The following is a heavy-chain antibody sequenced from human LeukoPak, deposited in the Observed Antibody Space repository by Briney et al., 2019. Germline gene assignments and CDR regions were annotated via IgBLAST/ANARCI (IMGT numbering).Heavy chain of an antibody. CDR1: GYTFTSYG. D-gene: IGHD3-3*01. J-gene: IGHJ4*02. CDR2: ISAYNGNT. CDR3: ARTTHYDFWSGYYRSQSDY. V-gene: IGHV1-18*01. Sequence: ASVKVSCKASGYTFTSYGISWVRQAPGQGLEWMGWISAYNGNTNYAQKLQGRVTMTTGTSTSTAYMELRSLRSDDTAVYYCARTTHYDFWSGYYRSQSDYWGQGTLVTVSS.